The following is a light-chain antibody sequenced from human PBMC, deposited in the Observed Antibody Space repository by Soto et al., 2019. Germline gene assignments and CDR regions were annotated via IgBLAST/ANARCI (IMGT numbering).Light chain of an antibody. CDR2: DAS. V-gene: IGKV1-5*01. CDR1: QSISNS. J-gene: IGKJ5*01. Sequence: DIRMPQFTSTLSASVGDRVTITCRASQSISNSLAWYQQKPGKAPKLLISDASTLESGVPSRFSGSGSGTDFTLTISSLQPEDFATYYCRQANIFPFTFGQGTRLEIK. CDR3: RQANIFPFT.